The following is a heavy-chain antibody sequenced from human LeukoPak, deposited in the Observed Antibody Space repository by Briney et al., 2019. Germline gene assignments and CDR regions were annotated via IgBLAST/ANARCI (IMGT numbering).Heavy chain of an antibody. D-gene: IGHD3-22*01. Sequence: PGRSLTLSCAASGFTFSSYAMHWVRQAPGKGLEWVAVIWYDGSNENYADSVKGRFTISRDNSKNTLYLQMKSLRVEDTAVYYCARVAMSDSSGYCDYWGQGTKVTVSS. CDR1: GFTFSSYA. J-gene: IGHJ4*02. V-gene: IGHV3-33*01. CDR2: IWYDGSNE. CDR3: ARVAMSDSSGYCDY.